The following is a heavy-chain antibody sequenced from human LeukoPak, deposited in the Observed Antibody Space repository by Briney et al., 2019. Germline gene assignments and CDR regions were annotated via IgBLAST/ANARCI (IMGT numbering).Heavy chain of an antibody. Sequence: GGSLRLSCAASGFSFSTNGMSWVRQAPGKGLEWVSAISGSGTTYYADSVKGRFTISRDNSKYTVSLQMNSLRAEDTAVYHCANMQGYFDYWGQGTLVAVSS. CDR2: ISGSGTT. CDR1: GFSFSTNG. CDR3: ANMQGYFDY. J-gene: IGHJ4*02. D-gene: IGHD2-2*01. V-gene: IGHV3-23*01.